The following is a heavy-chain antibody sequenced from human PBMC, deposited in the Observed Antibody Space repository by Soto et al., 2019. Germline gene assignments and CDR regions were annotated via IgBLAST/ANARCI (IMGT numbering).Heavy chain of an antibody. CDR3: ARGYTFPFDP. V-gene: IGHV1-3*01. Sequence: GASAKLPCKASGYTFTSYAMHCVRQAPGQRLEWMGWINAGNGNTKYSQKFQGRVTITRDTSASTAYMELSSLRSEDTAVYYCARGYTFPFDPWGQGTLVTVSS. CDR2: INAGNGNT. J-gene: IGHJ5*02. CDR1: GYTFTSYA. D-gene: IGHD1-26*01.